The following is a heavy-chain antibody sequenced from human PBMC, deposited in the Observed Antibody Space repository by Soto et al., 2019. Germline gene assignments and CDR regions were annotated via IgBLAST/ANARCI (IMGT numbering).Heavy chain of an antibody. Sequence: SETLSVTCTVSGGSVSSGSYYWSWIRQHPGRGLEWIGYIYYTGNTYYNPSLKSRLAISVDTSKNQFSLKLTSVTAADTAVYYGARDPRSAYYHDQWGQGTLVTVS. CDR3: ARDPRSAYYHDQ. CDR2: IYYTGNT. V-gene: IGHV4-31*03. CDR1: GGSVSSGSYY. J-gene: IGHJ4*02. D-gene: IGHD3-3*01.